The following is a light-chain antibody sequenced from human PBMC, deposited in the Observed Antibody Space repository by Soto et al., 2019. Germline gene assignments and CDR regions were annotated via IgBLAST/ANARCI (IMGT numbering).Light chain of an antibody. Sequence: QSVLTQPPSASGTPGQRVTISCSGSSSNIGSNYVYWYQQLPGTAPKLLIYRNNQRPSEVPDRFSGSKSGTSASLAISGLRSEDEADYYCAAWDDSLSGYAVFGGGTQLTVL. CDR1: SSNIGSNY. J-gene: IGLJ7*01. CDR3: AAWDDSLSGYAV. CDR2: RNN. V-gene: IGLV1-47*01.